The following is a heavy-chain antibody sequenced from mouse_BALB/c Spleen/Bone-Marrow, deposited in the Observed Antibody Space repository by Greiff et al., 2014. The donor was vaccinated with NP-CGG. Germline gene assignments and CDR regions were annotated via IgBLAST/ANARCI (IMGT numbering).Heavy chain of an antibody. D-gene: IGHD2-14*01. Sequence: EVQRVESGAELVKPGASVKLSCTASGFNIKDTYMHCVKQRPEQGLEWIGRIDPANGNTKYDPKFQGKATITADTSSNTAYLQLSSLTSEDTAVYYCASYRYAWYFDVWGAGTTVTVSS. V-gene: IGHV14-3*02. CDR1: GFNIKDTY. J-gene: IGHJ1*01. CDR2: IDPANGNT. CDR3: ASYRYAWYFDV.